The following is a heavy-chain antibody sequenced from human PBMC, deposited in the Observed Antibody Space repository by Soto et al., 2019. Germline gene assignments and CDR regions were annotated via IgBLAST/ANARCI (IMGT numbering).Heavy chain of an antibody. CDR1: GFTLGVYA. J-gene: IGHJ5*02. V-gene: IGHV3-49*03. CDR3: ARTRGSGSSLGP. D-gene: IGHD6-6*01. CDR2: IRSKAYGGTT. Sequence: GGSLRLSCTSSGFTLGVYAMSWFRQAPGKGLEWVGFIRSKAYGGTTEYAASVKGRFTISRDDSKSIAYLQMNSLKTEDTAVYYCARTRGSGSSLGPWGQGTLVTVSS.